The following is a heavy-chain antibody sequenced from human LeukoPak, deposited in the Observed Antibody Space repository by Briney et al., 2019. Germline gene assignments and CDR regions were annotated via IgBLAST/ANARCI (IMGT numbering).Heavy chain of an antibody. CDR3: ARTGSYGSGSGWFDP. J-gene: IGHJ5*02. Sequence: SETLSLTCTVSGGSISSYYWSWIRQTPGKGLEWIGYIYYSGSTNYNPSLKSRVTISVDTSKNQFSLKLSSVTAADTAVYYCARTGSYGSGSGWFDPWGQGTLVTVSS. CDR1: GGSISSYY. D-gene: IGHD3-10*01. V-gene: IGHV4-59*08. CDR2: IYYSGST.